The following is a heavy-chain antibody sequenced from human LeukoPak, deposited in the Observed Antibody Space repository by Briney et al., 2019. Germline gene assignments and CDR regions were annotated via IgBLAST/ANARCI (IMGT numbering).Heavy chain of an antibody. Sequence: ASVKVSCKASGGTFSSYTISWVRQAPGQGLEWMGWISAYNGNTNYARKLQGRVTMTTDTSTSTAYMELRSLRSDDTAVYYCARDRSYYYGSGSFYYYGMDVWGKGTTVTVSS. CDR2: ISAYNGNT. V-gene: IGHV1-18*01. CDR3: ARDRSYYYGSGSFYYYGMDV. D-gene: IGHD3-10*01. J-gene: IGHJ6*04. CDR1: GGTFSSYT.